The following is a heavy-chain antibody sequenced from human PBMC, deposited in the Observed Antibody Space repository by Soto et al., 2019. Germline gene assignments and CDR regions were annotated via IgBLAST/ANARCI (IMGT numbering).Heavy chain of an antibody. CDR2: ISSSSSTR. CDR1: GFTFSSYS. V-gene: IGHV3-48*01. J-gene: IGHJ6*03. Sequence: GGSLRLSCAASGFTFSSYSMNWVRQAPGKGLEWISYISSSSSTRYYADSVKGRLTISRDNAKDSLYLQMSSLRAEDTAAYYCARDPGRYCSGGSCYSVYYYYMDVWGKGTTVTVSS. D-gene: IGHD2-15*01. CDR3: ARDPGRYCSGGSCYSVYYYYMDV.